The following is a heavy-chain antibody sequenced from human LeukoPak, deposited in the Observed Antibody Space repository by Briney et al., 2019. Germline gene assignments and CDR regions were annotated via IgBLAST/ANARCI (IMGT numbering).Heavy chain of an antibody. CDR1: GFTFTRSA. CDR2: VVVGSGNT. J-gene: IGHJ6*02. V-gene: IGHV1-58*02. CDR3: AAARCTGGSCYHYYYYGMDV. Sequence: ASVKVSCKTSGFTFTRSAMQWVRQARGQGLEWIGWVVVGSGNTNYAQKFQERVTITRDMSTSTAYMELSSLRSEDTAVYYCAAARCTGGSCYHYYYYGMDVWGQGTTVTVSS. D-gene: IGHD2-15*01.